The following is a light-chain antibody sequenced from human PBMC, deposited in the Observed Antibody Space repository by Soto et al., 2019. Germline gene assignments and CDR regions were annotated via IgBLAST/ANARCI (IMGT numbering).Light chain of an antibody. Sequence: GQSSTLCCVASQSVNSNYLAWYQQHPGQPPRLLIYGISTRATGIPARFSCSGSGTEYILTSCRHSSENFVLNYGQQYTKWGRTYGQGTRLEI. V-gene: IGKV3-15*01. CDR3: QQYTKWGRT. CDR2: GIS. CDR1: QSVNSN. J-gene: IGKJ5*01.